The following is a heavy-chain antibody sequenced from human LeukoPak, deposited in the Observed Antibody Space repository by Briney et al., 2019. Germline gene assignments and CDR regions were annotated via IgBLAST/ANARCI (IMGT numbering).Heavy chain of an antibody. CDR2: ISYDGSNK. CDR1: GFTLSSYA. CDR3: ARALQYYDILTGYQ. Sequence: GGSLRLSCAASGFTLSSYAMHWVRQAAGKGLEWVAVISYDGSNKYYADSVKGRFTISRDNSKNTLYLQMNSLRAEDTAVYYCARALQYYDILTGYQWGQGTLVTVSS. V-gene: IGHV3-30*04. J-gene: IGHJ4*02. D-gene: IGHD3-9*01.